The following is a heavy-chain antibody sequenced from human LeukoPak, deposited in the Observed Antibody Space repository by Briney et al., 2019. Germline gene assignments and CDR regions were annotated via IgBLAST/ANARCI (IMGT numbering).Heavy chain of an antibody. CDR2: IYYSGST. CDR3: ARVSEPAILGYYYGMDV. CDR1: GGSISSYY. Sequence: SETLSLTCTVSGGSISSYYWSWIRQPPGKGLEWIGYIYYSGSTNYNPSLKSRVTISVDTSKNQFSLKLSSVTAADTAVYYCARVSEPAILGYYYGMDVWGQGTTVTVPS. V-gene: IGHV4-59*01. D-gene: IGHD2-21*02. J-gene: IGHJ6*02.